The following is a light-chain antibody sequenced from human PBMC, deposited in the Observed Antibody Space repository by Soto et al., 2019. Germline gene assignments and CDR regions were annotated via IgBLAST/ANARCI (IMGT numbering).Light chain of an antibody. Sequence: DIRMTQSPSSLSAPVGEGATITCQPSQDIRNNLNWYQQKPGKAPKILLYDASVLEAGAPSRFSGGGSGTHFPLTISSLQAEDVATYYCQQFDNLPLTFGGGTKVEIK. J-gene: IGKJ4*01. CDR1: QDIRNN. V-gene: IGKV1-33*01. CDR2: DAS. CDR3: QQFDNLPLT.